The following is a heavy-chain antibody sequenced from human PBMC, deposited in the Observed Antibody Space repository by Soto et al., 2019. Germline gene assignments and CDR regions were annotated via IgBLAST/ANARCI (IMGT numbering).Heavy chain of an antibody. CDR3: ASSPFLVHCGGDCPRYFQH. J-gene: IGHJ1*01. V-gene: IGHV1-69*01. CDR2: IIPIFGTA. CDR1: GGTFSSYA. D-gene: IGHD2-21*02. Sequence: QVQLVQSGAEVKKPGSSVKVSCKASGGTFSSYAISWVRQAPGQGLEWMGGIIPIFGTANYAQKFQGRVTITADESTSTAYMELSSLRSEDTAVYYCASSPFLVHCGGDCPRYFQHWGQGTLVTVSS.